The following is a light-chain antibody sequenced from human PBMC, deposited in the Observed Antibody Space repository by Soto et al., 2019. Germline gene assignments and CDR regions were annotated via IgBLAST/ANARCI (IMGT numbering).Light chain of an antibody. CDR1: ELGSKN. V-gene: IGLV3-1*01. J-gene: IGLJ2*01. CDR2: QDK. CDR3: QTWDTRTAV. Sequence: SYELTQPPSVSVSPGQTASIPCSGDELGSKNAFWYQQKPGQSPLLVIYQDKKRPSGIPERFSGSNSGNTATLTISGTQPMDEADYYCQTWDTRTAVFGGGTQLTV.